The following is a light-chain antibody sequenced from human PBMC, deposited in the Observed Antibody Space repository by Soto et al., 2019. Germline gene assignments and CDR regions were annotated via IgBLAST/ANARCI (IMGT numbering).Light chain of an antibody. CDR2: AAS. V-gene: IGKV1D-12*01. CDR1: QGISSW. J-gene: IGKJ4*01. CDR3: QQADSFPLT. Sequence: DIQMTQSPASVSASLGDRVTITCRASQGISSWLVWYQQKPGKAPKLLIYAASSLQSGVPSRFSGSGSGTDFTLTISSLQPEDFATYYCQQADSFPLTFGGGTKVEI.